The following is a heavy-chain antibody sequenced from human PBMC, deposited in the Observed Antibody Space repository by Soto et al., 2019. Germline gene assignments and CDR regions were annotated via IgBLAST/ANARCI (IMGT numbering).Heavy chain of an antibody. D-gene: IGHD6-13*01. CDR1: GGTFSSFT. Sequence: QVQLVQSGAEVKKPGSSVKVSCKASGGTFSSFTISWVRQAPGQGLEWMGRIIPILGRPNYAQKFQGRVTITADTSTSTAYMELSSLRSEDTAFYYCARAQSSDSWYVLVDYWGQGTLVTVSS. V-gene: IGHV1-69*08. CDR3: ARAQSSDSWYVLVDY. J-gene: IGHJ4*02. CDR2: IIPILGRP.